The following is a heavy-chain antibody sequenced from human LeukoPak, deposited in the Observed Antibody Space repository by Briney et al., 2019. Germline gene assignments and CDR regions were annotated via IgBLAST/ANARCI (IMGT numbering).Heavy chain of an antibody. J-gene: IGHJ4*02. CDR2: ISGSGGST. CDR1: GFTFSSYA. Sequence: GGSLRLSCEASGFTFSSYAMSWVRQAPGKGLEWVSAISGSGGSTYYADSVKGRFTISRDNFKNTLYLQMNSLRAEDTAVYYWAKGSVAVTRTYFDYWGQGTLVTVSS. V-gene: IGHV3-23*01. CDR3: AKGSVAVTRTYFDY. D-gene: IGHD6-19*01.